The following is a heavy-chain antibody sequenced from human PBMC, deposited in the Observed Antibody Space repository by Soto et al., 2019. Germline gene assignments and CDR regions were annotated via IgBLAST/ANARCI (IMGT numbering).Heavy chain of an antibody. V-gene: IGHV3-66*01. CDR2: IYSGGST. CDR1: GFSVGDNY. J-gene: IGHJ3*01. CDR3: ARDRGYR. Sequence: EVQMLESGGGLVQPGGSLRLSCAASGFSVGDNYMKWVRQAPGKGLEWVSLIYSGGSTFYADSVTGRFTISRDNSKNTLFLQMNNLSVDDTAVYYCARDRGYRWGQGTMVTVSA. D-gene: IGHD5-12*01.